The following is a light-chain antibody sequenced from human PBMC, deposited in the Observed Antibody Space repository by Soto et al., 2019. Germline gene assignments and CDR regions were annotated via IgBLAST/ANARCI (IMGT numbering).Light chain of an antibody. CDR1: SGSIASNH. V-gene: IGLV6-57*04. Sequence: NFMLTQPHSVSESPGKTLTISCTRSSGSIASNHVQWYQQRPGSAPIIVIYEDNQRPSGVPDRFSASIDSSSNSASLTISGLKTEHEADYYCQSYDTSGWVFGGGTKLTVL. J-gene: IGLJ3*02. CDR2: EDN. CDR3: QSYDTSGWV.